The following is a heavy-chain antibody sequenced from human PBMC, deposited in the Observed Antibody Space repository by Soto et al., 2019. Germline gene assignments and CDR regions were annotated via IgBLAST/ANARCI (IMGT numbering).Heavy chain of an antibody. D-gene: IGHD3-16*01. J-gene: IGHJ6*02. V-gene: IGHV4-31*03. CDR2: IFYSGST. CDR1: GGAINNRDYY. CDR3: ARDRPAFKSFGSGMDV. Sequence: QVQLQESGPGLVKPSQTLSLTCSVSGGAINNRDYYWSWIRQHPGKGLEWIGNIFYSGSTDYNPSLKGRRTIYIDTSKNEFSLKLTSVTAADTAVYYCARDRPAFKSFGSGMDVWGQGTTVTVSS.